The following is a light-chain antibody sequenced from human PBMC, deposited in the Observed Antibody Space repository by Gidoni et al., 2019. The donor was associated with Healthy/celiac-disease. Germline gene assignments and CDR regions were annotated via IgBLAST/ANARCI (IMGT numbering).Light chain of an antibody. CDR2: EVS. J-gene: IGKJ2*01. CDR3: SQGTHWPPYT. V-gene: IGKV2-30*01. CDR1: QSLVYSDGNTC. Sequence: VVMNQYPLSLPVTLGQPASLSSRSSQSLVYSDGNTCLNTLQQRPGQSPRSLLYEVSNRDSGVPDRLSGSGSCTDFTLKISRVVAADVVVYYCSQGTHWPPYTFXQXTKLEIK.